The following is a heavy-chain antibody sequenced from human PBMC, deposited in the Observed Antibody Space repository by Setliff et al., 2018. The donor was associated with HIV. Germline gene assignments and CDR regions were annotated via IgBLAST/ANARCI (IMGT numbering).Heavy chain of an antibody. CDR3: ARDLGQQWLEVKEALDY. Sequence: ASVKVSCKAFEYTFIDYFIHWVRQAPGQGLQWMGRINPNIGSTNYAQNFQGRVTMTIDPSTRTAYMEVRSPRSDDTAVYYCARDLGQQWLEVKEALDYWGQGTLVTVSS. D-gene: IGHD6-19*01. CDR1: EYTFIDYF. CDR2: INPNIGST. J-gene: IGHJ4*02. V-gene: IGHV1-2*06.